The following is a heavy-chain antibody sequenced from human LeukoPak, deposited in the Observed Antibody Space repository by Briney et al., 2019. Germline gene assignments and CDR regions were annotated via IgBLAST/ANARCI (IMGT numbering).Heavy chain of an antibody. CDR1: GGSISSYY. V-gene: IGHV4-59*01. CDR2: IYYSGST. CDR3: ARGRATTDY. J-gene: IGHJ4*02. Sequence: SETLSLTCTVSGGSISSYYWSWIRQPPGKGLEWIGYIYYSGSTNYNPSLKSRVTISVDTSKNQFSLKLSSVTAADTAVYYCARGRATTDYWGQGTLVTVSS. D-gene: IGHD1-26*01.